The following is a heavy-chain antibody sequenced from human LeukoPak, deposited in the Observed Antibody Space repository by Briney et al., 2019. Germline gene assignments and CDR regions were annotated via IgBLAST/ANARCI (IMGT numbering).Heavy chain of an antibody. J-gene: IGHJ4*02. CDR1: GGSISSYY. CDR2: IYTSGST. Sequence: PSETLSLTCTVSGGSISSYYWSWIRQPAGKGLEWIGRIYTSGSTNYNPSLKSRVTMSVDKSKNQFSLKLSSVTAADTAVYYCARGYDILTGYPYYFDYWGQGTLVTVSS. V-gene: IGHV4-4*07. D-gene: IGHD3-9*01. CDR3: ARGYDILTGYPYYFDY.